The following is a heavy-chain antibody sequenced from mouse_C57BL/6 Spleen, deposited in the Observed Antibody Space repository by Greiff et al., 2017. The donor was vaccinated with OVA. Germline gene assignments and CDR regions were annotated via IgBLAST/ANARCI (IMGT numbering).Heavy chain of an antibody. J-gene: IGHJ3*01. CDR1: GFTFSNYW. V-gene: IGHV6-3*01. D-gene: IGHD2-5*01. CDR2: IRLKSDNYAT. CDR3: TRIYYSND. Sequence: EVQLVESGGGLVQPGGSMKLSCVASGFTFSNYWMNWVRQSPEKGLEWVAQIRLKSDNYATHYAESVKGRFTISRDDSKSSVYLQMNNLRAEDTGIYYCTRIYYSNDWGKGTLVTVSA.